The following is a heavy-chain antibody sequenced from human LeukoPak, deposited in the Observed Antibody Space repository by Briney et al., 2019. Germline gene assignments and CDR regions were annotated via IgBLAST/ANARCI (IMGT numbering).Heavy chain of an antibody. CDR2: INPSGGST. CDR3: ARDPRQLYYSGGSCYSGGPDAFDI. CDR1: GYTFTSYY. D-gene: IGHD2-15*01. Sequence: ASVKVSCKASGYTFTSYYMHWVRQAPGQGLEWMGIINPSGGSTSYTQKFQGGVTMTWDMSTSTVYMELSSLRSEDTAVYYCARDPRQLYYSGGSCYSGGPDAFDIWGQGTMVTVSS. J-gene: IGHJ3*02. V-gene: IGHV1-46*01.